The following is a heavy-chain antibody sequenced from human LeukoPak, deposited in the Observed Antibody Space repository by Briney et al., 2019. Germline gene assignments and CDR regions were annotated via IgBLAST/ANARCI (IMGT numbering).Heavy chain of an antibody. J-gene: IGHJ4*02. Sequence: ASVKVSCKASGYTFTNYYMHWVRQAPGQGLEWMGIINPSGGSTSHAQKFQGRVTMTRDTSTSTDYMELSSLRSENTAVYYCARAGYDSSGYYSYWGQGTLVTVSS. CDR2: INPSGGST. V-gene: IGHV1-46*01. CDR3: ARAGYDSSGYYSY. D-gene: IGHD3-22*01. CDR1: GYTFTNYY.